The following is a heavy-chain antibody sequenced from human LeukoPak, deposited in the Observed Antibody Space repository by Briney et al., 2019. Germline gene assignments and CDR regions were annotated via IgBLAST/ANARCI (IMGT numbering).Heavy chain of an antibody. CDR1: GFTFSHHY. J-gene: IGHJ4*02. D-gene: IGHD7-27*01. Sequence: GGSLRLSCAASGFTFSHHYMSWTRQAPGKGLEWISYITRSGAFYADSVKGRFTISRDNAKNSLYLQMNSLRVEDTAVYYCARDGDTTSKVDYLGQGTLVTVSS. CDR3: ARDGDTTSKVDY. V-gene: IGHV3-11*01. CDR2: ITRSGA.